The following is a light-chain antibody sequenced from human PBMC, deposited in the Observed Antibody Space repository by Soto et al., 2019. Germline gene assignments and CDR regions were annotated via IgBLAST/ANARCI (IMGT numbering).Light chain of an antibody. CDR3: QVWDSSSDHSVV. J-gene: IGLJ2*01. CDR2: YDS. CDR1: NIGSKS. Sequence: SYELTQPPSVSVATGKTARITCGGNNIGSKSVHWYQQKPGQAPVLVIYYDSDRPSGIPERFSGSNSGNTATLTISRVEAGDEADYYCQVWDSSSDHSVVFGVGTKVTFL. V-gene: IGLV3-21*04.